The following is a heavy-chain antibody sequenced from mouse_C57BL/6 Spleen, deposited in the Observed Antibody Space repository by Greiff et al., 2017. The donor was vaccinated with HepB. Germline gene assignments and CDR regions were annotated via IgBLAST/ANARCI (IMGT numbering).Heavy chain of an antibody. CDR1: GYSITSGYY. D-gene: IGHD4-1*01. V-gene: IGHV3-6*01. CDR2: ISYDGSN. CDR3: ARIDWDVDY. Sequence: EVQLQESGPGLVKPSQSLSLTCSVTGYSITSGYYWNWIRQFPGNKLEWMGYISYDGSNNYNPSRKNRISITRDTSKNQFFLKLNSVTTEDTATYYCARIDWDVDYWGQGTTLTVSS. J-gene: IGHJ2*01.